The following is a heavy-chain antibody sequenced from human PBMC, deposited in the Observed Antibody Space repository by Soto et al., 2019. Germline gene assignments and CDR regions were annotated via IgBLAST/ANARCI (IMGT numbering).Heavy chain of an antibody. J-gene: IGHJ3*02. V-gene: IGHV3-33*01. Sequence: GGSLRLSCAASGFTFSSYGMHWVRQAPGKGLEWVAVIWYDGSNKYYADSVKGRFTISRDNSKNTLYLQMNSLRAEDTAVYYCARAYSDYDILTGYPNDAFDIWGQGTMVTVSS. CDR1: GFTFSSYG. D-gene: IGHD3-9*01. CDR3: ARAYSDYDILTGYPNDAFDI. CDR2: IWYDGSNK.